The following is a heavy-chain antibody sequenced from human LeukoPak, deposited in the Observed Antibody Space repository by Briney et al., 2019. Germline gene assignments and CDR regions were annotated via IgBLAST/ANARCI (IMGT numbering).Heavy chain of an antibody. CDR2: ISGSGGST. J-gene: IGHJ4*02. D-gene: IGHD3-16*01. CDR1: GFTCSSYA. CDR3: AKGYYDYVWGSYDFDC. Sequence: GGTLRLSCAASGFTCSSYAMSWVRQAPGKGLEGGSAISGSGGSTYYADSVKVTFTISRDNSRDTLYLQMNRLRVEDTAVYYCAKGYYDYVWGSYDFDCWGQGTLVTVSS. V-gene: IGHV3-23*01.